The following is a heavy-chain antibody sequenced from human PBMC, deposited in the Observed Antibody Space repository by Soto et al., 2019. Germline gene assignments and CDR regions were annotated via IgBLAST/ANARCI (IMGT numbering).Heavy chain of an antibody. CDR2: VSYDGNDK. D-gene: IGHD1-26*01. CDR1: GFTFNNYG. CDR3: ARSGNPGAFDV. V-gene: IGHV3-30*03. Sequence: QVQLVESGGGVVQPGRSLRLSCAASGFTFNNYGMHWARQAPGKGPEWVAVVSYDGNDKYYPDSVKGRFIISRDNSKKTVYLKMNSLRPEDTAVYYCARSGNPGAFDVWGQGTKVTVFS. J-gene: IGHJ3*01.